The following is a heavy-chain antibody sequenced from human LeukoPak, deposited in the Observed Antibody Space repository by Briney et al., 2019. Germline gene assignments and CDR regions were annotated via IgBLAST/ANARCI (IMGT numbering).Heavy chain of an antibody. V-gene: IGHV1-24*01. CDR1: GYTFTSYY. Sequence: GASVKVSCKASGYTFTSYYMHWVRQAPGKGLEWMGGFDPEDGETIYAQKFQGRVTMTEDTSTDTAYMELSSLRSEDTAVYYCATAAQQWLVLNAFDIWGQGTMVTVSS. J-gene: IGHJ3*02. CDR2: FDPEDGET. D-gene: IGHD6-19*01. CDR3: ATAAQQWLVLNAFDI.